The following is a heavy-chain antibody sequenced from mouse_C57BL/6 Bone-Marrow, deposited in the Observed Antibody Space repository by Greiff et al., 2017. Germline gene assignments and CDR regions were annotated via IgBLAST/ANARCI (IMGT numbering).Heavy chain of an antibody. Sequence: QVQLQQPGAELVKPGASVSLSCKASGYTFTSYWMHWVKQRPGRGLEWIGRIDPNSGGTKYNEKFKSKATLTVDKPSSTAYMQLSSLTSEDSAVYYCARSALTTVVATRAYWYFDVWGTGTTVTVSS. D-gene: IGHD1-1*01. CDR3: ARSALTTVVATRAYWYFDV. CDR2: IDPNSGGT. V-gene: IGHV1-72*01. CDR1: GYTFTSYW. J-gene: IGHJ1*03.